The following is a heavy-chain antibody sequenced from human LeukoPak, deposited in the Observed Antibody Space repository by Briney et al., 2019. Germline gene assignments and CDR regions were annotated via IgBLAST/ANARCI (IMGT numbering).Heavy chain of an antibody. Sequence: GGSLRLSCAASGFTFSRYEMNWVRQAPGKGLEWVSYISSSGSTIYYADSVKGRFTISRDNAKNSLYLQMNSLRAEDTAVYYCAREEDIAVAGTAAFDIWGQGTMVTVSS. CDR3: AREEDIAVAGTAAFDI. CDR2: ISSSGSTI. V-gene: IGHV3-48*03. D-gene: IGHD6-19*01. CDR1: GFTFSRYE. J-gene: IGHJ3*02.